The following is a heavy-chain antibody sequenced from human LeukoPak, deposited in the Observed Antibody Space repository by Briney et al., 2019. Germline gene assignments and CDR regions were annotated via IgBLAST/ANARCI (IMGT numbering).Heavy chain of an antibody. Sequence: AASVKVSCKASGYTFTSYGISWVRQAPGQGLEWMGWISAYNGNTNYAQKLQGRVTMTTVTSTSTAYMELRSLRSDDTAVYYCARDVGTDPYYDILTGYSIFDYWGQGTLVTVSS. CDR3: ARDVGTDPYYDILTGYSIFDY. D-gene: IGHD3-9*01. J-gene: IGHJ4*02. V-gene: IGHV1-18*01. CDR1: GYTFTSYG. CDR2: ISAYNGNT.